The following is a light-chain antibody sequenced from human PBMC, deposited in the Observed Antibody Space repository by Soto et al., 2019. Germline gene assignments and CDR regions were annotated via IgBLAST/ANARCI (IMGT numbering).Light chain of an antibody. CDR3: QQYGSSPPT. CDR1: QTIRNNY. CDR2: GAS. V-gene: IGKV3-20*01. J-gene: IGKJ1*01. Sequence: EIVLTQSPGTLSLSPGERGTLSCRASQTIRNNYLTWYQQKPGQAPRLLIYGASSRATGIPDRFSGSGSGTDFPLTISRLEPEDFAVYYWQQYGSSPPTFGQGTKVEIK.